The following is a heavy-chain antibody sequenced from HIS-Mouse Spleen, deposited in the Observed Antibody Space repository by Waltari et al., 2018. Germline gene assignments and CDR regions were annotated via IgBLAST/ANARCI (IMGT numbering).Heavy chain of an antibody. D-gene: IGHD6-13*01. Sequence: QLQLQESGPGLVKPSETLSLTCTVSGGSISSSRYYWGGIRQPPGKGLEWIGSIYYSGSTYYTPSLKSRVTISVDTSKNQFSLKLSSVTAADTAVYYCAREIPYSSSWYDWYFDLWGRGTLVTVSS. CDR1: GGSISSSRYY. CDR2: IYYSGST. V-gene: IGHV4-39*07. J-gene: IGHJ2*01. CDR3: AREIPYSSSWYDWYFDL.